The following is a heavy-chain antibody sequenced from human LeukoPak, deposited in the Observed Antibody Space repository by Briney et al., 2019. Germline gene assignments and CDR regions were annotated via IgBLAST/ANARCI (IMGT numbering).Heavy chain of an antibody. CDR2: ISRSGVAT. Sequence: GGTLRLSCAASGFTLTSFAMSWVRQAPGKGLEWVSTISRSGVATYYANSVKGRFTISRDNSKNTVYLQMSSLRAEDTAVYYCARPMVRTILDYWGQGTLVTVSS. D-gene: IGHD3-10*01. CDR1: GFTLTSFA. J-gene: IGHJ4*02. V-gene: IGHV3-23*01. CDR3: ARPMVRTILDY.